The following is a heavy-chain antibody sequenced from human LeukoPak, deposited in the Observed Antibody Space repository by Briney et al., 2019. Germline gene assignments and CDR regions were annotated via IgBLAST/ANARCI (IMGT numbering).Heavy chain of an antibody. D-gene: IGHD2-15*01. CDR2: IIPIFG. V-gene: IGHV1-69*06. CDR3: ARDWWIGNNWFDP. Sequence: SVKVSCKASGGTFSSYAISWVRQAPGQGLEWMGGIIPIFGTADKSTSTAYMELSSLRSEDTAVYYCARDWWIGNNWFDPWGQGTLVTVSS. CDR1: GGTFSSYA. J-gene: IGHJ5*02.